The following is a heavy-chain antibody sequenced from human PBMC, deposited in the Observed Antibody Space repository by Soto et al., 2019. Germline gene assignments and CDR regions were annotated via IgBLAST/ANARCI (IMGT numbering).Heavy chain of an antibody. J-gene: IGHJ1*01. CDR3: VKDESINWYSGHFRH. V-gene: IGHV3-9*01. D-gene: IGHD6-13*01. Sequence: EVQLVESGGGLVQPGRSLRLSCAASGFTFDDYAMHWVRQVPGKGLEWVSGINWNSGSIGYADSVKGRFAISRDNAKNSQHLQMNSLRAEDTAFYYCVKDESINWYSGHFRHWGQGTLVTVPS. CDR1: GFTFDDYA. CDR2: INWNSGSI.